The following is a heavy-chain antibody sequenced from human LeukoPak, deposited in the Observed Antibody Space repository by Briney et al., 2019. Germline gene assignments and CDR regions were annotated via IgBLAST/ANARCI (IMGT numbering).Heavy chain of an antibody. V-gene: IGHV1-24*01. CDR2: FDPVDGET. Sequence: ASVKVSCKVSGYTLTELSMHWVRQAPGKGLEWMGGFDPVDGETIYAQKFQGRVTMTEDTSTDTAYMELSSLRSEDTAVYYCATVPIFGVVIIQNWFDPWGQGTLVTVSS. CDR3: ATVPIFGVVIIQNWFDP. D-gene: IGHD3-3*01. J-gene: IGHJ5*02. CDR1: GYTLTELS.